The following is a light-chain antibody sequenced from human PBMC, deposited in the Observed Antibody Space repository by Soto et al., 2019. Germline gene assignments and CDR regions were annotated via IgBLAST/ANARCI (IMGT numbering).Light chain of an antibody. V-gene: IGLV2-14*01. Sequence: QSALTQPASVSGSPGQSITISCTGTSSDVGGYNLVSWYQQYPDKAPKLMIFDVNTRPSGVSNRFSGSKSGNTASLTISGLQAEDEADYYCSSYKSSSTLPYVFGSGTKLIVL. CDR2: DVN. J-gene: IGLJ1*01. CDR1: SSDVGGYNL. CDR3: SSYKSSSTLPYV.